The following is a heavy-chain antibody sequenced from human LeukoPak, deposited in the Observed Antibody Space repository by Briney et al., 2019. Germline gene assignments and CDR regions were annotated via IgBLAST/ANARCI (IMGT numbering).Heavy chain of an antibody. D-gene: IGHD3-3*01. CDR1: GFTSSDYY. V-gene: IGHV3-11*06. J-gene: IGHJ4*02. Sequence: PGGSLRLSCAASGFTSSDYYMSWIRQAPGKGLEWVSYISSSSSYTNYADSVKGRFTISRDNAKNSLYLQMNSLRAEDTAVYYCARTGMADFWSGYYIGPFVEGLDYWGQGTLVTVSS. CDR2: ISSSSSYT. CDR3: ARTGMADFWSGYYIGPFVEGLDY.